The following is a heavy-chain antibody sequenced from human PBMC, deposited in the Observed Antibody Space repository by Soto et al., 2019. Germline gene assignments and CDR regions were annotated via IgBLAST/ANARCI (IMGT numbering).Heavy chain of an antibody. Sequence: EVQLVESGGGLTQPGRSLRLSCAASGFTFDDYAMHWVRQAPGKGLEWVSGVSWNSGSVDYADSVKGRFTISRDNAKNSLYPQINSLRTEDTALYYCAKETQANLGTGGFDFWGQGTLVTVSS. CDR3: AKETQANLGTGGFDF. J-gene: IGHJ4*02. CDR1: GFTFDDYA. V-gene: IGHV3-9*01. D-gene: IGHD7-27*01. CDR2: VSWNSGSV.